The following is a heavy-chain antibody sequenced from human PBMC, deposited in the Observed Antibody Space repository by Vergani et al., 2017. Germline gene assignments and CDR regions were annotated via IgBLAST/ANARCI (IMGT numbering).Heavy chain of an antibody. CDR2: ISGSGDSI. V-gene: IGHV3-23*01. J-gene: IGHJ3*01. CDR3: ARDQLTGDLWGGPFDV. Sequence: EVQLLESGGDLVQPGGSLRLSCEASGFKFSQFGMPWVRQAPGKGLEWVSTISGSGDSIYYADSVKGRFTISRDNSKNTLYLQMNSLRADDTAVYFCARDQLTGDLWGGPFDVWGQGTMVTVSS. CDR1: GFKFSQFG. D-gene: IGHD2-21*01.